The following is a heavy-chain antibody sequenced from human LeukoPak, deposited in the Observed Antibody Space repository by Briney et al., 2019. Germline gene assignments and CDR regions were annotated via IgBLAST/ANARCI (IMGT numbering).Heavy chain of an antibody. V-gene: IGHV1-8*03. CDR2: MNPNSGNT. Sequence: ASVKVSCXASGYTFTSYDINWVRQATGQGLEWMGWMNPNSGNTGCAQKFQGRVTITRNTSISTAYMELSSLRSEDTAVYYCARGGRGIVVVPAATHYYYYYYMDVWGKGTTVTVSS. J-gene: IGHJ6*03. CDR3: ARGGRGIVVVPAATHYYYYYYMDV. D-gene: IGHD2-2*01. CDR1: GYTFTSYD.